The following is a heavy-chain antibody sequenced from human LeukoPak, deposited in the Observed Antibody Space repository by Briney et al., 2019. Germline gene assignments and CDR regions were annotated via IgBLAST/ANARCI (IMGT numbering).Heavy chain of an antibody. CDR3: AREYGSGSLDY. CDR2: INHSGST. D-gene: IGHD3-10*01. V-gene: IGHV4-34*09. CDR1: GGSFGGYY. J-gene: IGHJ4*02. Sequence: SETLSLTCAVYGGSFGGYYWSWIRQPPGKGLEWIGEINHSGSTNYNPSLKSRVTISVDTSKNQFSLKLSSVTAADTAVYYCAREYGSGSLDYWGQGTLVTVSS.